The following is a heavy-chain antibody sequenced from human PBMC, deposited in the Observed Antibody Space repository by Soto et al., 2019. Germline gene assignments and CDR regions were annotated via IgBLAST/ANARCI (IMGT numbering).Heavy chain of an antibody. V-gene: IGHV4-59*01. CDR2: IYYSGST. CDR3: AARIVGAIDDY. Sequence: SETLSLTCTVSGGSISRYYWSWIRQPPGKGLEWIGYIYYSGSTYYNPSLKSRVTISVDTSKNQFSLKLSSVTAADTAVYYCAARIVGAIDDYWGQGTLVTVS. D-gene: IGHD1-26*01. CDR1: GGSISRYY. J-gene: IGHJ4*02.